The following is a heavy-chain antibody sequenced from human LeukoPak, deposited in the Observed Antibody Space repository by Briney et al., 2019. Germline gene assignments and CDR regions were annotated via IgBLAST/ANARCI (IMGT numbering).Heavy chain of an antibody. D-gene: IGHD6-13*01. CDR3: ARDLPGPVRQYSSSPNWFDP. J-gene: IGHJ5*02. Sequence: GASVKVSCKASGGTFSSYAISWVRQAPGQGLEWMGGIIPIFGTANYAQKFQGRVTITADESTSTAYMELSSLRSEDTAVCYCARDLPGPVRQYSSSPNWFDPWGQGTLVTVSS. V-gene: IGHV1-69*13. CDR2: IIPIFGTA. CDR1: GGTFSSYA.